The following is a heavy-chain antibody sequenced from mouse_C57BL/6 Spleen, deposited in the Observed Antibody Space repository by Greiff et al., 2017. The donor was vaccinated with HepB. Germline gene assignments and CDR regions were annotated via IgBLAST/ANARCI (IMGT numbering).Heavy chain of an antibody. J-gene: IGHJ2*01. CDR3: ARNWDGVDY. V-gene: IGHV3-6*01. Sequence: EESGPGLVKPSQSLSLTCSVTGYSITSGYYWNWIRQFPGNKLEWMGYISYDGSNNYNPSLKNRISITRDTSKNQFFLKLNSVTTEDTATYYCARNWDGVDYWGQGTTLTVS. D-gene: IGHD4-1*01. CDR1: GYSITSGYY. CDR2: ISYDGSN.